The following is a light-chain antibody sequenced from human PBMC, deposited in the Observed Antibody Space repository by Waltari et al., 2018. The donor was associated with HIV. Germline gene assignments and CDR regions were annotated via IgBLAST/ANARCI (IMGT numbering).Light chain of an antibody. CDR3: AAWDDSLSGWV. Sequence: QSVVTQPPSASGTPGHRVTISCSGSSSNIGSNYVYWYQQLPGTAPKLLIYRTNQRSSGVPDRLSGSKSGTSASLAISGLRPEEEAEYYCAAWDDSLSGWVFGGGTKLTVL. CDR2: RTN. CDR1: SSNIGSNY. J-gene: IGLJ3*02. V-gene: IGLV1-47*01.